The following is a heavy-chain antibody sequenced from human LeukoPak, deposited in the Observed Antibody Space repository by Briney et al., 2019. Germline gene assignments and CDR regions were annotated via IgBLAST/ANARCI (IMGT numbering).Heavy chain of an antibody. D-gene: IGHD6-19*01. CDR3: ARGYGIAVDRYGEY. Sequence: PSETLSLTCTVSGGSISSGGYYWSWIRQHPGKGLEWIGYIYYSGSTYYNPSLKSRVTISVDTSKNQFSLKLRSVTAADTAVYYCARGYGIAVDRYGEYWGQGTLVTVSS. V-gene: IGHV4-31*03. CDR1: GGSISSGGYY. CDR2: IYYSGST. J-gene: IGHJ4*02.